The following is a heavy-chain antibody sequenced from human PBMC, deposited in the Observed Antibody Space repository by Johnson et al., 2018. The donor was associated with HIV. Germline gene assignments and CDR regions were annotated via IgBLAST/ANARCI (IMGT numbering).Heavy chain of an antibody. D-gene: IGHD3-3*01. CDR3: ARESRYNFWSGYDAFDI. V-gene: IGHV3-74*01. J-gene: IGHJ3*02. CDR1: GFTFISYW. Sequence: VQLVESGGGVVQPGRSLRLSCAASGFTFISYWMHWVRQAPGKGLVWVSRINSDGTITSYADSVKGRFTISRDNAKNTLYLQMNSLRAEDTAVYYCARESRYNFWSGYDAFDIGGQGTMVTVSS. CDR2: INSDGTIT.